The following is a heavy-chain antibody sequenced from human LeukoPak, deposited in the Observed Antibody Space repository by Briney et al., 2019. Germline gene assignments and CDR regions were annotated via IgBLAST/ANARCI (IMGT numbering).Heavy chain of an antibody. CDR2: ISSSSSYI. V-gene: IGHV3-21*01. D-gene: IGHD5-18*01. CDR1: GFTFSSYS. CDR3: ARDGAWDSYGLFDY. J-gene: IGHJ4*02. Sequence: GGSLRLSCAASGFTFSSYSMNWVRQAPGKGLEWVSSISSSSSYIYCADSVKGRFTISRDNAKNSLYLQMNSLRAEDTAVYYCARDGAWDSYGLFDYWGQGTLVTVSS.